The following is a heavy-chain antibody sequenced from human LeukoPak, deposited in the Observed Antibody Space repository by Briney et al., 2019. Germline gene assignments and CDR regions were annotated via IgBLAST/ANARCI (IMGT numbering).Heavy chain of an antibody. CDR1: GFTFSSYA. Sequence: PGRSLRLSCAASGFTFSSYAMHWVRQAPGKGLEWVAVISYDGSNKYYADSVKGRFTISRDNSKNTLYLQMNSLRAEDTAVYYCARDYCSSTSCYGMDVWGKGTTVTVSS. CDR2: ISYDGSNK. D-gene: IGHD2-2*01. J-gene: IGHJ6*04. V-gene: IGHV3-30*04. CDR3: ARDYCSSTSCYGMDV.